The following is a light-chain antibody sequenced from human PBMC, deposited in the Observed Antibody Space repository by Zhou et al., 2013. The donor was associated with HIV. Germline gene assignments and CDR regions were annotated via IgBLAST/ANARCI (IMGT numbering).Light chain of an antibody. Sequence: IQMTQSPSSLSASVGDRVTITCRASQDIRDNLGWYQQKTGKAPKLLIYAASSLQSGVPSRFSGSGSGTDFTLTISSLQPEDFATYYCLQDYNSPFTFGQGTKLEIK. CDR3: LQDYNSPFT. V-gene: IGKV1-6*02. CDR2: AAS. CDR1: QDIRDN. J-gene: IGKJ2*01.